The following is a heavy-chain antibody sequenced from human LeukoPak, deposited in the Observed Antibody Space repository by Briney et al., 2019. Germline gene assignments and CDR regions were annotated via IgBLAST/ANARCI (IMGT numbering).Heavy chain of an antibody. CDR3: ARGRITMVRGVRGNWFDP. Sequence: SETLSLTCTVSGGSISSSSYYWGWIRQPPGKGLEWIGSIYYSGSTYYNPSLKSRVTISVDTSKNQFSLKLSSVTAADTAVYYCARGRITMVRGVRGNWFDPWGQGTLVTVSS. V-gene: IGHV4-39*01. CDR1: GGSISSSSYY. J-gene: IGHJ5*02. CDR2: IYYSGST. D-gene: IGHD3-10*01.